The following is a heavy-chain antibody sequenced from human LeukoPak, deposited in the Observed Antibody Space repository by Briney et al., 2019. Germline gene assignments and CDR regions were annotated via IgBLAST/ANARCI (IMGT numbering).Heavy chain of an antibody. Sequence: ASVKVSCKASGYTFTSYDINWVRQATGQGLEWMGWMNPNSGNTGYAQKFQGGVTMTRNTSISTAYMELSSLRSEDTAVYYCARAGGYCGRISCPYYFDYWGQGSLVAVSS. CDR2: MNPNSGNT. CDR3: ARAGGYCGRISCPYYFDY. V-gene: IGHV1-8*01. CDR1: GYTFTSYD. J-gene: IGHJ4*02. D-gene: IGHD2-15*01.